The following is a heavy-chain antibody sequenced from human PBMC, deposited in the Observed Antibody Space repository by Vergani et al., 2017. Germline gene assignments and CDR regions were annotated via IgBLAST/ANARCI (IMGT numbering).Heavy chain of an antibody. D-gene: IGHD6-19*01. CDR2: ISWNSGSI. Sequence: EVQLVESGGGLVQPGRSLRLSCAASGFTFDDYAMHWVRQAPGKGLEWVSGISWNSGSIGYADSVKGRFTISRDNAKNSLYLQMNSLRAEDTALYYCAKLAGTGRTPWDYWGQGTLVTVSS. V-gene: IGHV3-9*01. CDR3: AKLAGTGRTPWDY. J-gene: IGHJ4*02. CDR1: GFTFDDYA.